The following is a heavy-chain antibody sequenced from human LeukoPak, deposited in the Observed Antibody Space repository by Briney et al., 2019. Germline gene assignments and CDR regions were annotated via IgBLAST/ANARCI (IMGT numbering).Heavy chain of an antibody. CDR2: IYHSGST. J-gene: IGHJ6*02. Sequence: SQTLSLTCAVSGGSISSGGYSWRWIRQPPGKGLEWIGYIYHSGSTYYNPSLKSRVTISVDRSKNQFSLKLSSVTVADTAVYYCARVLHDYGDYVGMDVWGQGTTVTVSS. V-gene: IGHV4-30-2*01. CDR1: GGSISSGGYS. CDR3: ARVLHDYGDYVGMDV. D-gene: IGHD4-17*01.